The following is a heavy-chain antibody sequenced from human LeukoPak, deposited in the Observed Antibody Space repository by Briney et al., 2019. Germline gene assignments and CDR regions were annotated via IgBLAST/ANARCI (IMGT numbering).Heavy chain of an antibody. CDR2: ISGNGGST. Sequence: PGGSLRLSCAASGFTFGNYAMSWVRQAPGKGLEWVSLISGNGGSTYYADSVKGRFTISRDNSKNTLYLQKSSLRAEDTAVYYCAKDQKMHGDYWGQGTLVTVSS. CDR3: AKDQKMHGDY. J-gene: IGHJ4*02. V-gene: IGHV3-23*01. CDR1: GFTFGNYA.